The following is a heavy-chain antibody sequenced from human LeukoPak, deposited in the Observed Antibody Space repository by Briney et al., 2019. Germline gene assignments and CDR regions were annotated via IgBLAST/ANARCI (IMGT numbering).Heavy chain of an antibody. V-gene: IGHV4-39*01. CDR2: IYYSGST. J-gene: IGHJ6*03. CDR3: ARHKDYYYSYMDV. Sequence: PSETLSLTCTVSGGSISSSSYYWGWIRQPPGKGLEWIGSIYYSGSTYYNPSLTSRVTISVDTSENQFSLKLSSVTAADTAVYYCARHKDYYYSYMDVWGKGTTVTISS. CDR1: GGSISSSSYY.